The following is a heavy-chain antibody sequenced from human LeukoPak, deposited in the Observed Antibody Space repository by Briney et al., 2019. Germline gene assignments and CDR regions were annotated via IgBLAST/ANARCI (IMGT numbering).Heavy chain of an antibody. CDR3: ARPLDAVAGTSSDY. CDR1: GYSFTSYW. J-gene: IGHJ4*02. D-gene: IGHD6-19*01. Sequence: GESLKISCKGSGYSFTSYWIGWVRQMPGKGLEWMGIIYPGGSDTRYSPSFQGQVTISADRSISTTYLQWSSLKASDTAMYYCARPLDAVAGTSSDYWGQGTLVTVSS. V-gene: IGHV5-51*01. CDR2: IYPGGSDT.